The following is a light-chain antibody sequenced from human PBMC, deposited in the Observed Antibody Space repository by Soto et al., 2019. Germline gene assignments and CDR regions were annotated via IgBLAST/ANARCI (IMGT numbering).Light chain of an antibody. CDR2: AAS. CDR1: QSITNR. J-gene: IGKJ5*01. CDR3: QQANSFPIT. V-gene: IGKV1D-12*01. Sequence: DIQMTQSPSSVSASVGDRVTMTCRASQSITNRLAWYQQKPGKAPKLLIYAASSLHSGVPSRISGSGSGTDFTLTISSLQPEDFATYYCQQANSFPITFGQGTRLEIK.